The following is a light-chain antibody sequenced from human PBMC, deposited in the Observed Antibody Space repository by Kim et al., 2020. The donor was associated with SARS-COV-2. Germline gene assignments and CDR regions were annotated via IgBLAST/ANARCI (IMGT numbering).Light chain of an antibody. J-gene: IGLJ2*01. V-gene: IGLV3-1*01. CDR3: QAWDTSSVV. CDR1: NLGDKF. Sequence: SYELTQPPSVSVSPGQTATITCSGHNLGDKFASWYQQKAGQSPLLIIYQDIERPSGIPERFSGSNSGNTATLTISGPQAMDEADYYCQAWDTSSVVFGGG. CDR2: QDI.